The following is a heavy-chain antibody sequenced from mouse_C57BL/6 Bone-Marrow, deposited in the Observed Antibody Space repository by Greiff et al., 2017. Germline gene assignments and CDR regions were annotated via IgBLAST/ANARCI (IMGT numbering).Heavy chain of an antibody. CDR2: IDPSDSYT. CDR3: LYAWFAY. CDR1: GYTFTSYW. J-gene: IGHJ3*01. V-gene: IGHV1-59*01. D-gene: IGHD1-1*01. Sequence: VQLQQPGAELVRPGTSVKLSCKASGYTFTSYWMHWVKQRPGQGLEWIGVIDPSDSYTNYNQKFKGKATLTVDTSSSPAYMQLSILTSEDSAVYFWLYAWFAYWGQGTLVTVSA.